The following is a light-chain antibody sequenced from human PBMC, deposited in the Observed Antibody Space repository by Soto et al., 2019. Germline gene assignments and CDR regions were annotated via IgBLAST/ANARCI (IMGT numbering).Light chain of an antibody. CDR2: AAS. V-gene: IGKV1-39*01. Sequence: DIQMTQSPSSLSASVGDRVTITCRASQSISSYLNWYQQKPGKAPKLLIYAASSLQSGVPSRFSSSGAGTDFTLTISSLQPEDFTTYYCHQSYSTLPWTFGQGTKLEIK. CDR3: HQSYSTLPWT. CDR1: QSISSY. J-gene: IGKJ2*02.